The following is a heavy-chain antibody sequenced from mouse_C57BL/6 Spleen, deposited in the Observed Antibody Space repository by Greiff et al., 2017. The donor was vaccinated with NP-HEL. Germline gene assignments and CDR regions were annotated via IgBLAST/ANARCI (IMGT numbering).Heavy chain of an antibody. Sequence: QVQLQQPGAELVKPGASVKMSCKASGYTFTSYWITWVKQRPGQGLEWIGDIYPGSGSTNYIEKFKSKATLTVDTSSSTAYMQLSSLTSEDSAVYYCARDDYGYAMDYWGQGTSVTVSS. CDR3: ARDDYGYAMDY. CDR1: GYTFTSYW. CDR2: IYPGSGST. D-gene: IGHD2-4*01. J-gene: IGHJ4*01. V-gene: IGHV1-55*01.